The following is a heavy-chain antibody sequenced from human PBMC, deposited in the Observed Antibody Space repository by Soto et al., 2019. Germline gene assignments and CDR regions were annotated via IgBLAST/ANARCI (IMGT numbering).Heavy chain of an antibody. V-gene: IGHV1-18*01. CDR3: ARDLEVLRYFDWPYDAFDI. Sequence: ASVKVSFKSSGYTFTSYGISWVRQAPGQGLEWMGWISAYNGNTNYAQKLQGRVTMTTDTSTSTAYMELRSLRSDDTAVYYCARDLEVLRYFDWPYDAFDIWGQGKMVTVS. D-gene: IGHD3-9*01. CDR1: GYTFTSYG. J-gene: IGHJ3*02. CDR2: ISAYNGNT.